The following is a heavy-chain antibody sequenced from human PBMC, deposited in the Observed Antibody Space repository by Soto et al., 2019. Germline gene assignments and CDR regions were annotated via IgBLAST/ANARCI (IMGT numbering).Heavy chain of an antibody. CDR1: GGSIISSSYY. CDR3: ARRQSSSWYGL. D-gene: IGHD6-13*01. V-gene: IGHV4-39*01. J-gene: IGHJ4*02. CDR2: IYYSGST. Sequence: SETLSLTCTVSGGSIISSSYYWVWIRQPPGKGLEWIGSIYYSGSTYYNPSLKSRVTISVDTSKNQFSLKLSSVTAADTAVYYCARRQSSSWYGLWGQGTLVT.